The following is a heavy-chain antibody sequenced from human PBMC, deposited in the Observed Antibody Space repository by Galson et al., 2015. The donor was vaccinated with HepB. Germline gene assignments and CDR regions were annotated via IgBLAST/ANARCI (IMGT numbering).Heavy chain of an antibody. Sequence: SLRLSCAASGFTFSSYNMNWVRQAPGKGLEWVSYISSSSSVIYYADSVKGRFTISRDNAKSSLYLQMNSLRAEDTAVYYCARDLIKNYYDSGSRPYDYWGQGTLVIVSS. CDR2: ISSSSSVI. CDR3: ARDLIKNYYDSGSRPYDY. D-gene: IGHD3-10*01. CDR1: GFTFSSYN. J-gene: IGHJ4*02. V-gene: IGHV3-48*01.